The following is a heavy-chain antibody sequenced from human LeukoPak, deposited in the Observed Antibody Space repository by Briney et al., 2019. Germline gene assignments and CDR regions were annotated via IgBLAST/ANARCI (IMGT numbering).Heavy chain of an antibody. V-gene: IGHV3-48*03. D-gene: IGHD1-26*01. CDR2: ISSSGSTI. CDR1: GFTFSSYE. CDR3: PLLTEELLGID. J-gene: IGHJ4*02. Sequence: GGSLRLSCAASGFTFSSYEMNWVRQAPGKGLEWVSYISSSGSTIYYADSVKGRFTISRDNAKNSLYLQMNSLRAEDTAVYYCPLLTEELLGIDWGQGTLVTVSS.